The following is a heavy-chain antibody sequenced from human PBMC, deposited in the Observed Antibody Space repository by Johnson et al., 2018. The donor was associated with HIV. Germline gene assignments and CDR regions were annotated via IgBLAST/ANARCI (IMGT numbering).Heavy chain of an antibody. D-gene: IGHD1-26*01. CDR3: ARVRGGRENAFDI. CDR2: ISSSGTTI. Sequence: QVQLVESGGGLVKPGGSQRLSCAASGFIFSDYYMTWIRQAPGKGLEWVSYISSSGTTIYYADSVKGRFTISRDNAKNTMSLQMNSPRVEDTAVYYCARVRGGRENAFDIWGQGTMVTVSS. J-gene: IGHJ3*02. V-gene: IGHV3-11*04. CDR1: GFIFSDYY.